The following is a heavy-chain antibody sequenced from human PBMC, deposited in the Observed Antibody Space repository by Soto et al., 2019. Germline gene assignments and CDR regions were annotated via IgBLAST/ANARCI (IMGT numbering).Heavy chain of an antibody. CDR3: AREARSGPFDY. V-gene: IGHV3-64*02. CDR2: ISSNGGST. CDR1: GFTFSSYA. D-gene: IGHD1-26*01. J-gene: IGHJ4*02. Sequence: PGGSLRLSCAASGFTFSSYAMHWVRQAPGKGLEYVSAISSNGGSTYYAGSVKGRFTISRDNSKNTLYLQMGSLRAEDMAVYYCAREARSGPFDYWGQGTLVTVSS.